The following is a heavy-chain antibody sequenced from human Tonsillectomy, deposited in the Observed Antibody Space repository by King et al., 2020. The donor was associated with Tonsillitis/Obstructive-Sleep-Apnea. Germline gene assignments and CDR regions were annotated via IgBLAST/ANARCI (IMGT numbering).Heavy chain of an antibody. CDR2: IIPIFGTA. CDR1: GGTFSSYA. D-gene: IGHD2-15*01. Sequence: VQLVQSGAEVKKPGSSVKVSCKASGGTFSSYAIRWVRQAPGQGLEWMGGIIPIFGTANYAQKCQGRVTITADESTSTAYMELSSLRSEDTAVYYFAREYCSRILCGRWGHYMDVWGNGTTVTVSS. V-gene: IGHV1-69*12. CDR3: AREYCSRILCGRWGHYMDV. J-gene: IGHJ6*03.